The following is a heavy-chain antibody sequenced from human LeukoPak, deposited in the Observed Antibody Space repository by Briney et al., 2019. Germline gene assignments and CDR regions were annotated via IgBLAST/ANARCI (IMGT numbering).Heavy chain of an antibody. CDR1: GGTFSSYA. CDR3: ARDRDSSGYHPDY. J-gene: IGHJ4*02. CDR2: IIPILGIA. Sequence: SVKVSCKASGGTFSSYAISWVRQAPGQGLEWMGRIIPILGIANYAQKFQGRVTMTTDTSTSTAYMELRSLRSDDTAVYYCARDRDSSGYHPDYWGQGTLVTVSS. V-gene: IGHV1-69*04. D-gene: IGHD3-22*01.